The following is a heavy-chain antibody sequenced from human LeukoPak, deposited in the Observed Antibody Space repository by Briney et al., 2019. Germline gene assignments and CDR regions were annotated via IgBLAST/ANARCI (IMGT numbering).Heavy chain of an antibody. V-gene: IGHV3-23*01. Sequence: EGSLRLSCGASGFTFNNCAMGWVRQAPVKGLEWVSVISGTGANTFYADSVKGRFTISRDNSKNTLYLQMNSLRAEDTAVYYCAKTGYSSRWTYYFDYWGQGTLVTVSS. CDR1: GFTFNNCA. CDR3: AKTGYSSRWTYYFDY. CDR2: ISGTGANT. D-gene: IGHD6-13*01. J-gene: IGHJ4*02.